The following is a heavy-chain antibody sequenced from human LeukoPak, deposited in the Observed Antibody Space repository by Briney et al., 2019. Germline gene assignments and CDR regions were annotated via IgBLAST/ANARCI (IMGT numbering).Heavy chain of an antibody. D-gene: IGHD6-19*01. J-gene: IGHJ4*02. CDR1: GDTFTNYA. V-gene: IGHV1-8*01. CDR2: MNPNNGNA. Sequence: ASVKVSCKASGDTFTNYAISWVRQAPGQGLEWMGWMNPNNGNADYAQKFQGKVTMTRDTSISTAYMELSSLRSEDTAMYYCARGAWYNSAYTSVYYFDYWGQGTLVTVSS. CDR3: ARGAWYNSAYTSVYYFDY.